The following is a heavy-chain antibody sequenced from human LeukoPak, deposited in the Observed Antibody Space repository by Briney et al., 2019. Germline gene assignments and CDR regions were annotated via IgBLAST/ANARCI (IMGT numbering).Heavy chain of an antibody. D-gene: IGHD2-21*02. J-gene: IGHJ2*01. CDR3: ARLVSAVRYFDL. Sequence: ASVKVSCKASGYTFTSYYMHWVRQAPGQGLEWMGIINPSGGSTSYAQKFQGRVTMTRDTSISTAYMELSRLRSDDTAVYYCARLVSAVRYFDLWGRGTLVTVSS. CDR1: GYTFTSYY. V-gene: IGHV1-46*01. CDR2: INPSGGST.